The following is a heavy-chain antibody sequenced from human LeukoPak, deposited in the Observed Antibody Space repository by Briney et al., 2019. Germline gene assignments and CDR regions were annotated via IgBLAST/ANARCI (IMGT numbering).Heavy chain of an antibody. CDR3: VSDSSGSLY. J-gene: IGHJ4*02. CDR1: GFTFSTFT. D-gene: IGHD6-19*01. CDR2: IKNKAQSYTT. V-gene: IGHV3-72*01. Sequence: GGSLRLSCAASGFTFSTFTMNWVRQAPGKGLEWVGRIKNKAQSYTTEYAASVKGRFTISRDDSKNSLFLQMNGLKTEDTAVYYCVSDSSGSLYWGQGTLVTVSS.